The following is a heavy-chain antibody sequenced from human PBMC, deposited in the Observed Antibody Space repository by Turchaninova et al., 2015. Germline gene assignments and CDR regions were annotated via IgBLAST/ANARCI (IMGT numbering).Heavy chain of an antibody. V-gene: IGHV2-5*01. CDR3: SHTGTLITVPVDY. Sequence: ITLKEHGPTLVAPTQTLTLTGPFSGFSPSNSGGVVGWSRPPPGTALEWLALNYWNDDKRYSPSLKSRLTITKDTSKNQVLLTKTNKDPVDTATYYCSHTGTLITVPVDYWGQGTLVTVSS. D-gene: IGHD6-19*01. CDR2: NYWNDDK. J-gene: IGHJ4*02. CDR1: GFSPSNSGGV.